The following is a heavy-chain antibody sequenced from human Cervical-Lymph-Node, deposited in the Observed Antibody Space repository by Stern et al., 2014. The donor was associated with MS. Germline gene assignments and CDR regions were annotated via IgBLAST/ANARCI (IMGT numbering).Heavy chain of an antibody. CDR1: GGSISSSSYY. V-gene: IGHV4-39*01. J-gene: IGHJ5*02. CDR3: AISLSIAVAAFDP. CDR2: IYYSGST. D-gene: IGHD6-19*01. Sequence: QLQLQESGPGLVKPSETLSLTCTVSGGSISSSSYYWGWIRQPPGKGLEWIGSIYYSGSTYYNPSLKSRVTISVDTSQNQFSLKLSSVTAADTAVYYCAISLSIAVAAFDPWGQGTLVTVSS.